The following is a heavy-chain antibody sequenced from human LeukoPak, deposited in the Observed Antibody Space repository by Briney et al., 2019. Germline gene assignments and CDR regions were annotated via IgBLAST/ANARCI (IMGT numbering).Heavy chain of an antibody. CDR1: GFTFSSHG. Sequence: GRSLRLSCAASGFTFSSHGMHWLRQAPGEGLEWVAVIWYDGSNKYYAHPVKGRFTISRENSKNTLYLQMNSLRAEDTAGYYCAKAGRITMVRGVADFDYWGQGTLVTVSS. J-gene: IGHJ4*02. V-gene: IGHV3-33*06. CDR3: AKAGRITMVRGVADFDY. CDR2: IWYDGSNK. D-gene: IGHD3-10*01.